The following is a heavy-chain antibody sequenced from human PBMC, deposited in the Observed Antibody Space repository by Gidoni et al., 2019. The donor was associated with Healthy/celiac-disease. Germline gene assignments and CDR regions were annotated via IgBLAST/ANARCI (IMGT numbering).Heavy chain of an antibody. CDR1: GFSLSTSGMC. D-gene: IGHD4-4*01. V-gene: IGHV2-70*15. Sequence: QVTLRESGPALVKPTQTLTLTCTFSGFSLSTSGMCVSWIRQPPGKALEWLARIDWDDDKYYSTSLKTRLTISKDTSKNQVVLTMTNMDPVDTATYYCARIRVTHYYYYMDVWGKGTTVTVSS. J-gene: IGHJ6*03. CDR3: ARIRVTHYYYYMDV. CDR2: IDWDDDK.